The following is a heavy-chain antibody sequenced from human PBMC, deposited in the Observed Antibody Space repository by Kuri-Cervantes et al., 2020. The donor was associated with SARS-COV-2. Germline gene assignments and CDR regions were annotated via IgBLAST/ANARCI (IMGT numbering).Heavy chain of an antibody. CDR2: INPNSGGT. J-gene: IGHJ4*02. CDR1: GYTFTGYY. V-gene: IGHV1-2*02. Sequence: ASVKVSCKASGYTFTGYYMHWVRQAPGQGLEWMGWINPNSGGTNYAQKFQGRVTMTRDTSISTAYMELSRLRSDDTAVYYCARVDSTLVMSFDYYYFDCWGQGTLVTVSS. D-gene: IGHD5-12*01. CDR3: ARVDSTLVMSFDYYYFDC.